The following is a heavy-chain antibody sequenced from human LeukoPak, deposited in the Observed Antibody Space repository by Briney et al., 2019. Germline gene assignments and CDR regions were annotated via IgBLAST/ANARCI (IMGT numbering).Heavy chain of an antibody. Sequence: ASVKVSCKASGGTFSIYAISWVRQAPGQGLEWMGRIIPILGIANYAQKFQGRVTITADKSTSTAYMELSSLRSEDTAVYYCARDPDIVVVPAAGSSEFDYWGQGTLVTVSS. CDR1: GGTFSIYA. CDR2: IIPILGIA. D-gene: IGHD2-2*01. V-gene: IGHV1-69*04. J-gene: IGHJ4*02. CDR3: ARDPDIVVVPAAGSSEFDY.